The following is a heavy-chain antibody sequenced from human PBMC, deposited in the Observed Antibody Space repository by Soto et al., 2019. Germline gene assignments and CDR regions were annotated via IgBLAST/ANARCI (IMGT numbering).Heavy chain of an antibody. CDR1: GGSISSGGYY. V-gene: IGHV4-31*03. CDR3: ARVWKAASRPPYYYYYYMDV. J-gene: IGHJ6*03. CDR2: IYYSGST. Sequence: QVQLQESGPGLVKPSQTLSLTCTVSGGSISSGGYYWSWIRQHPGKGLEWIGYIYYSGSTYYNPCLKSRVTISVDTSKNQFSLKLSSVTAADTAVYYCARVWKAASRPPYYYYYYMDVWGKGTTVTVSS. D-gene: IGHD2-15*01.